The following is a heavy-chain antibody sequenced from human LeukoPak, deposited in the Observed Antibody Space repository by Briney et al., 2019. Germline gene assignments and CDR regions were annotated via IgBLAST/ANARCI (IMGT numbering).Heavy chain of an antibody. D-gene: IGHD3-16*01. CDR2: IYSSGST. Sequence: SETLSLTCSVSGGSISSSNYYWDWIRQPPGKGLEWIGSIYSSGSTYYNPSLKSRVTISVDTSKNQFSLKLSSVTAADTAVYYCAREARGTKTKSYYYYYMDVWGKGTTVTVSS. V-gene: IGHV4-39*07. CDR3: AREARGTKTKSYYYYYMDV. J-gene: IGHJ6*03. CDR1: GGSISSSNYY.